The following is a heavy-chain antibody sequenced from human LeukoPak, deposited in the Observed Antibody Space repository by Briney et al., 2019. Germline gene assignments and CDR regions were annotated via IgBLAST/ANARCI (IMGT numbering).Heavy chain of an antibody. J-gene: IGHJ4*02. D-gene: IGHD3-16*01. CDR3: TRRHYTDTSGVKTPHSFDH. CDR1: GFVFSGSA. V-gene: IGHV3-73*01. CDR2: VRAKTNAYAT. Sequence: GGSLRLSCAASGFVFSGSAMHWVRQASGKGLEWIGRVRAKTNAYATAYAASVKGRFTISRDDSRNTTYLQMNSLKTEDTAVYYCTRRHYTDTSGVKTPHSFDHWGQGTLVTVSS.